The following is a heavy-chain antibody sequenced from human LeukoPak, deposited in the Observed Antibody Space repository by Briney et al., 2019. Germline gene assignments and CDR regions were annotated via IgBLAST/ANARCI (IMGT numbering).Heavy chain of an antibody. D-gene: IGHD3-9*01. CDR2: INTNTGNP. Sequence: ASVKVSCKASGYTFTSYAMNWVRQAPGQGLEWMGWINTNTGNPTYAQGFTGRFVLSLDTSVSTAYLQISSLKAEDTAVYYCASGPGRYFDWLFPLNWFDPWGQGTLVTVSS. CDR1: GYTFTSYA. CDR3: ASGPGRYFDWLFPLNWFDP. J-gene: IGHJ5*02. V-gene: IGHV7-4-1*02.